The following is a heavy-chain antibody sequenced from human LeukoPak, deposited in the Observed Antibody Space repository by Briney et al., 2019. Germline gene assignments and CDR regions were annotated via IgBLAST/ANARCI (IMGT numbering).Heavy chain of an antibody. J-gene: IGHJ4*02. D-gene: IGHD4-17*01. CDR2: INHSGST. CDR3: ASLRTTVTTIDY. Sequence: SETLSLTCAVYGGSSSGYYWSWIRQPPGKGLEWIGEINHSGSTNYNPSLKSRVTISVDTSKNQFSLKLSSVTAADTAVYYCASLRTTVTTIDYWGQGTLVTVSS. V-gene: IGHV4-34*01. CDR1: GGSSSGYY.